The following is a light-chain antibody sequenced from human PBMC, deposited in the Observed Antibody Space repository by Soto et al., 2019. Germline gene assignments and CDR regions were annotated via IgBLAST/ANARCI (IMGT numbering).Light chain of an antibody. V-gene: IGKV4-1*01. CDR2: WAS. CDR1: QNILYSSHNKNY. Sequence: DIVMTQPPDSLAVSLGERATINCKSSQNILYSSHNKNYLAWYQQKPGQPPKLLIYWASTRESGVPDRFGGSGSGTDFTLTISSLQAEDVAFYYCQQYYSPPYTFGQGTKLEIK. J-gene: IGKJ2*01. CDR3: QQYYSPPYT.